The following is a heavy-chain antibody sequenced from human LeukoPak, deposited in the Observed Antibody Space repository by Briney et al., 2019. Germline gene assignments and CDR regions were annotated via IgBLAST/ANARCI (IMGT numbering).Heavy chain of an antibody. D-gene: IGHD3-10*01. J-gene: IGHJ4*02. V-gene: IGHV3-21*01. Sequence: KPGGSLRLSCAASGLTFSSYSMNWVRQAPGKGLEWVSSISSSSSYIYYADSVKGRFTISRDNAKNSLYLQMNSLRAEDTAVYYCARGQDYYGSGAFDYWGQGTLVTVSS. CDR3: ARGQDYYGSGAFDY. CDR1: GLTFSSYS. CDR2: ISSSSSYI.